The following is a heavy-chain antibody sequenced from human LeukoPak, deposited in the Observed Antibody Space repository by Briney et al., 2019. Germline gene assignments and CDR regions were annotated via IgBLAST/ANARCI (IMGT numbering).Heavy chain of an antibody. CDR3: ARGGYSDYDGGNY. J-gene: IGHJ4*02. D-gene: IGHD4-11*01. CDR1: GGSISSYY. Sequence: SETLSLTCTVSGGSISSYYWSWIRQPPGKGLEWIGYIYYSGSTNYNPSLKSRVTISVDTSKNQFSLKLSSVTAADTAVYYCARGGYSDYDGGNYWGQGTLVTVSS. V-gene: IGHV4-59*08. CDR2: IYYSGST.